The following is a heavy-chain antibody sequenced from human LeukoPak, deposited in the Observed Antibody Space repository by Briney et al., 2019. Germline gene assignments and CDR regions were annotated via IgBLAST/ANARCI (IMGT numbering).Heavy chain of an antibody. CDR2: IDHSGST. V-gene: IGHV4-34*01. CDR3: AREWGYCSGGSCYSWFDP. J-gene: IGHJ5*02. Sequence: SETLSLTCAVYGGSFSGYYWSWIRQPPGKGLEWIGEIDHSGSTNYNPSLKSRVTISVDTSKNQFSLKLSSVTAADTAVYYCAREWGYCSGGSCYSWFDPWGQGTLVTVSS. D-gene: IGHD2-15*01. CDR1: GGSFSGYY.